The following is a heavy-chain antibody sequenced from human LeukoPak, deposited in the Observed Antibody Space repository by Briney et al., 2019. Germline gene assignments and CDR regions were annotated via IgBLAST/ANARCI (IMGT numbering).Heavy chain of an antibody. D-gene: IGHD3-9*01. J-gene: IGHJ4*02. Sequence: GVALRLSCAASGFTFSNYGMHWVRQAPGKGLEWVAVIYHDGSKKYYADSVKGRFTISSDNSKNTLYLQMNSLRAEDTAVYYCAKDIEVLRYFDWYNEGVYFDYWGQGTLVTVSS. CDR3: AKDIEVLRYFDWYNEGVYFDY. V-gene: IGHV3-30*18. CDR1: GFTFSNYG. CDR2: IYHDGSKK.